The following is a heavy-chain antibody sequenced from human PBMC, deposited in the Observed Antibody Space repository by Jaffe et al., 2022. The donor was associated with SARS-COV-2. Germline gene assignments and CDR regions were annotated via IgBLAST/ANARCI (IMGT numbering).Heavy chain of an antibody. Sequence: QVQLVESGGGVVQPGRSLRLSCAASGFTFSSYGMHWVRQAPGKGLEWVAVISYDGSNKYYADSVKGRFTISRDNSKNTLYLQMNSLRAEDTAVYYCAKNYYDSSGYYGRIDYWGQGTLVTVSS. CDR3: AKNYYDSSGYYGRIDY. CDR1: GFTFSSYG. CDR2: ISYDGSNK. V-gene: IGHV3-30*18. J-gene: IGHJ4*02. D-gene: IGHD3-22*01.